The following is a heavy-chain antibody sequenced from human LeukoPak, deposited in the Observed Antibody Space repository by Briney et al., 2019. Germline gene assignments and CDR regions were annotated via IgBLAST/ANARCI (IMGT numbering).Heavy chain of an antibody. V-gene: IGHV3-53*01. CDR1: GFTVSSNY. Sequence: SGGSLRLSCAASGFTVSSNYMSWVRQAPGKGLEWVSVIYSGGSTYYADSVKGRFTISRDNSKNTLYLQMNSLRAEDTAVYYCARDSSTVTENYFDYWGQGTLVTVSS. J-gene: IGHJ4*02. CDR3: ARDSSTVTENYFDY. D-gene: IGHD4-17*01. CDR2: IYSGGST.